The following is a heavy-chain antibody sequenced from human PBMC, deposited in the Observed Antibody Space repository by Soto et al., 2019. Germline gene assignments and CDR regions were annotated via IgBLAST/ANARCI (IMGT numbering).Heavy chain of an antibody. D-gene: IGHD3-22*01. CDR1: GGSISSSNW. J-gene: IGHJ4*02. Sequence: QVQLQESGPGLVKPSGTLSLTCAVSGGSISSSNWWSWVRQPPGKGLEWIGEIYHSGSTNYNPSLKSRVTISVDQSKNQFALKLSSVTAADTAVYYCAREAKYYYDSSGSSLGYWGQGTLVTVAS. CDR2: IYHSGST. CDR3: AREAKYYYDSSGSSLGY. V-gene: IGHV4-4*02.